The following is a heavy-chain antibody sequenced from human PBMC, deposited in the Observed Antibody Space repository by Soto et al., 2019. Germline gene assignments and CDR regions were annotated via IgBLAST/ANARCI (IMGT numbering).Heavy chain of an antibody. CDR1: GFTFSSNY. D-gene: IGHD3-22*01. Sequence: GGSLRLSCAASGFTFSSNYMSWVRQAPGKGLEWVSVIYSGGSTYYADSVKGRFTISRDNSKNTLYLQMNSLRAEDTAVYYCASRLYYYDSSGYPFDYWGQGTLVTVSS. CDR3: ASRLYYYDSSGYPFDY. V-gene: IGHV3-53*01. J-gene: IGHJ4*02. CDR2: IYSGGST.